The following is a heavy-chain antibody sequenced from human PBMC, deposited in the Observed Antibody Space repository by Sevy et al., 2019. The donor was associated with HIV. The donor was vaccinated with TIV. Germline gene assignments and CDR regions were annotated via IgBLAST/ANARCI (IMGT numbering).Heavy chain of an antibody. CDR2: IKQDAGQK. V-gene: IGHV3-7*01. J-gene: IGHJ4*02. CDR1: GFTFSKYW. D-gene: IGHD1-7*01. Sequence: GGSLRLSCAASGFTFSKYWMGWVRQAPGKGLEWVANIKQDAGQKYYVHTVKGRFIISRDNLKNSLYLQMNSLRAEDTAVYFCARDDGNYYFHYWGQGTLVTVSS. CDR3: ARDDGNYYFHY.